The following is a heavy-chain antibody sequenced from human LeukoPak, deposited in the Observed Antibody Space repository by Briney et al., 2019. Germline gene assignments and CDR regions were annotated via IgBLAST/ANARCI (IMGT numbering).Heavy chain of an antibody. J-gene: IGHJ6*02. CDR3: ARDFPPRALELRDYYYYYGMDV. V-gene: IGHV1-18*01. Sequence: GASVKVSCKASGYTFTSYGISWVRQAPGQGLEWMGWISAYSGNTNYAQKLQGRVTMTTDTSTSTAYMELRSLRSDDTAVYYCARDFPPRALELRDYYYYYGMDVWGQGTTVTVSS. CDR1: GYTFTSYG. D-gene: IGHD1-7*01. CDR2: ISAYSGNT.